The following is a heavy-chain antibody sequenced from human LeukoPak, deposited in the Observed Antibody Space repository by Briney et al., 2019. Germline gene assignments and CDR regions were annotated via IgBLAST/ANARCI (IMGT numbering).Heavy chain of an antibody. D-gene: IGHD3-10*01. CDR1: GDSINSGGYY. V-gene: IGHV4-31*03. CDR2: IYYTGYT. Sequence: SETLSLTCTVSGDSINSGGYYWSWIRQHPGKGLEWIGFIYYTGYTYSNPSLKSRFAISLDTSKNQFSLKLNSVAAADTAVYYCARDPGGFGELFGTSGLDVWGQGTTVLVSS. CDR3: ARDPGGFGELFGTSGLDV. J-gene: IGHJ6*02.